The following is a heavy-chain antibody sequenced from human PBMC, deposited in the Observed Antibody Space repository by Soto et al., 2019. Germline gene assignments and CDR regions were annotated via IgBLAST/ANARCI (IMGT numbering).Heavy chain of an antibody. CDR3: ARGRGYSSSSRWFDP. CDR1: GGSISSGDYY. CDR2: IYYSGST. Sequence: KTSETLSLTCTVSGGSISSGDYYWSWIRQPPGKGLEWIGYIYYSGSTYYNPSLKSRVTISVDTSKNQFSLKLSSVTAADTAVYYSARGRGYSSSSRWFDPWGQGTLVTVSS. V-gene: IGHV4-30-4*01. D-gene: IGHD6-6*01. J-gene: IGHJ5*02.